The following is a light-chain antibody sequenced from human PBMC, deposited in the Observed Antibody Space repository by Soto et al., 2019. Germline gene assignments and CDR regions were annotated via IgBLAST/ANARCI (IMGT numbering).Light chain of an antibody. V-gene: IGKV3-20*01. J-gene: IGKJ1*01. Sequence: EIVFTQSPGSLSLSPGERATLSCRTSQSVSSNYLAWYQQKPGQAPRLLIYGASSRATGIPDRFSGSGSGTDFTLTISRLEPEDFAVYYCQQYGSSGRTFGQGTKVDI. CDR1: QSVSSNY. CDR2: GAS. CDR3: QQYGSSGRT.